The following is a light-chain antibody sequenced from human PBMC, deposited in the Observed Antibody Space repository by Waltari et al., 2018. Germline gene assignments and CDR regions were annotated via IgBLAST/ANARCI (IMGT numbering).Light chain of an antibody. V-gene: IGKV3-15*01. Sequence: EVVITPSPATLSVSPGDRVTLSCRASQSVSSNLAWYQQNPGKAPRLLIYGVSSKATGIPARFRGSGSGTEFTLNISSLQSEDYAVYYCHQYNNWPFTFGPGTKVDIK. J-gene: IGKJ3*01. CDR2: GVS. CDR3: HQYNNWPFT. CDR1: QSVSSN.